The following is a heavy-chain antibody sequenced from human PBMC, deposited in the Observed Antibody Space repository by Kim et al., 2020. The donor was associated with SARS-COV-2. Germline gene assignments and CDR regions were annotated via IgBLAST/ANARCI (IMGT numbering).Heavy chain of an antibody. Sequence: GESLKISCKGSGYSFTSYWIGWVRQMPGKGLEWMGIIYPGDSDTRYSPSFQGQVTISADKSISTAYLQWSSLKASDTAMYYCARWGGYSYGYGDAFDIWGQGTMVTVSS. D-gene: IGHD5-18*01. J-gene: IGHJ3*02. V-gene: IGHV5-51*01. CDR1: GYSFTSYW. CDR2: IYPGDSDT. CDR3: ARWGGYSYGYGDAFDI.